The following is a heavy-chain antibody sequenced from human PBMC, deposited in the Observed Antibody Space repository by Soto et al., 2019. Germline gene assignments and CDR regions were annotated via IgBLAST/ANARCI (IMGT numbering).Heavy chain of an antibody. Sequence: SVKVACKASGGTFSSYAISWVRLAPGQGLEWMGGIIPIFGTANYAQKFQGRVTITRDTSASTAYMELSSLRSEDTAVYYCARAVAVPADFDYWGQGTLVTVSS. J-gene: IGHJ4*02. CDR3: ARAVAVPADFDY. D-gene: IGHD6-19*01. CDR1: GGTFSSYA. CDR2: IIPIFGTA. V-gene: IGHV1-69*05.